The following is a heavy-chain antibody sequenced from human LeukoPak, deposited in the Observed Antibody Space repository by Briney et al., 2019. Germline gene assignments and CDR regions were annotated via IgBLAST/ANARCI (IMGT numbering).Heavy chain of an antibody. V-gene: IGHV3-30*02. CDR3: AKGNCCEDDCYSYFYFYMDV. J-gene: IGHJ6*03. CDR1: GFTFSSYG. CDR2: VRLDGSNK. D-gene: IGHD2-21*02. Sequence: GGSLRLSCAASGFTFSSYGMHWVRQAPGKGLEWVAFVRLDGSNKYYADSVKGRFTISRDNSKNTLFLQMNGLRAEDTAMYYCAKGNCCEDDCYSYFYFYMDVWGKGTTVTVSS.